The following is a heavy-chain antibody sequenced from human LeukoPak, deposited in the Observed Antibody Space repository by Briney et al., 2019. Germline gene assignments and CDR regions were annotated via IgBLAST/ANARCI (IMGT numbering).Heavy chain of an antibody. CDR2: IKSNGDTT. J-gene: IGHJ4*02. D-gene: IGHD5-12*01. CDR3: ARVSSGYDFRSGFDY. V-gene: IGHV3-64*01. CDR1: GFTFSNYA. Sequence: GGSLRLSCAASGFTFSNYAIHWVRQAPGKGLESVSAIKSNGDTTYYANSVKGRFTISRDNSKNTVYLQMGSLRAEDMAVYYCARVSSGYDFRSGFDYWGQGTLVTVSS.